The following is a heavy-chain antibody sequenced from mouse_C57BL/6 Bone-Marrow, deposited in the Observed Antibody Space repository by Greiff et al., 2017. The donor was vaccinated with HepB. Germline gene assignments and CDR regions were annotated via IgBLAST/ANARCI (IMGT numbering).Heavy chain of an antibody. CDR1: GFTFSSYA. D-gene: IGHD1-1*01. CDR2: ISSGGDYI. CDR3: TRGIYYYGSSYVDY. J-gene: IGHJ2*01. V-gene: IGHV5-9-1*02. Sequence: EVKVVESGEGLVKPGGSLKLSCAASGFTFSSYAMSWVRQTPEKRLEWVAYISSGGDYIYYADTVKGRFTISRDNARNTLYLQMSSLKSEDTAMYYCTRGIYYYGSSYVDYWGQGTTLTVSS.